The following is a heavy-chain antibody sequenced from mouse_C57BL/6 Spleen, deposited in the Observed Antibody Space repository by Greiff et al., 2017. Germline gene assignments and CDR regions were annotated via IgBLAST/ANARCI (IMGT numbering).Heavy chain of an antibody. CDR2: IRNKANGYTT. D-gene: IGHD1-2*01. CDR3: ARLLRPLDYAMDY. CDR1: GFTFTDYY. V-gene: IGHV7-3*01. Sequence: EVKLMESGGGLVQPGGSLSLSCAASGFTFTDYYMSWVRQPPGKALEWLGFIRNKANGYTTEYSASVKGRFTISRDNSQSILYLQMNALRAEDSATYYCARLLRPLDYAMDYWGPGTSVTVSS. J-gene: IGHJ4*01.